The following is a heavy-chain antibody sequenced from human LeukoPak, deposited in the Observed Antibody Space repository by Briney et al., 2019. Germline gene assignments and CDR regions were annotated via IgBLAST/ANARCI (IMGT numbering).Heavy chain of an antibody. CDR2: INPNSGGT. CDR3: ATSGTTESAFDI. Sequence: ASVRVSCKASGYTFTGYYLHWVRQAPGRGPEWMGWINPNSGGTNYAQKFQGWVIMTRDTSISTAYMELSRLRSDDTAVYYCATSGTTESAFDIWGQGTLVTVSS. D-gene: IGHD1-7*01. V-gene: IGHV1-2*04. J-gene: IGHJ3*02. CDR1: GYTFTGYY.